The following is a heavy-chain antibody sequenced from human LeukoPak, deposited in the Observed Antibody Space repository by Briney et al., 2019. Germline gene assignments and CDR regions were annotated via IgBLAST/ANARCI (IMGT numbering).Heavy chain of an antibody. Sequence: GGSLRLSCAASGFTFSSYGMHWVRQAPGKGLEWVAFIRYDGSNKYYADSVKGRFTISRDNSKNTLYLQMNSLRAEDTAVYYCAKDRCSNGIGCYYYYMDVWGKGTTVTISS. J-gene: IGHJ6*03. CDR2: IRYDGSNK. CDR1: GFTFSSYG. CDR3: AKDRCSNGIGCYYYYMDV. V-gene: IGHV3-30*02. D-gene: IGHD2-8*01.